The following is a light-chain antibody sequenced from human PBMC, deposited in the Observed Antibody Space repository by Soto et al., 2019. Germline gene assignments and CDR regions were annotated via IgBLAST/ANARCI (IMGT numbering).Light chain of an antibody. Sequence: EIVMTQSPATLSVSPGERATLSCRASQSVTIYLAWYQQKPGQAPRLLIYSASTRATGIPARFSGSGSWTEFTLTISSLQSEDCAVYYCQQYNNWPLTFGGGTKVEIK. V-gene: IGKV3-15*01. CDR3: QQYNNWPLT. CDR2: SAS. CDR1: QSVTIY. J-gene: IGKJ4*01.